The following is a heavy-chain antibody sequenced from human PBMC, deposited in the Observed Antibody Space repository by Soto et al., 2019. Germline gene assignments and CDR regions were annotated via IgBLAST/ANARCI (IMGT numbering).Heavy chain of an antibody. CDR2: IWYDGSNK. Sequence: PWRSLRLSCAASGFTFSSYGMHWVRQAPGKGLEWVAVIWYDGSNKYYADSVKGRFTISRDNSKNTLYLQMNSLRAEDTAVYYCARSRGYSYGDAFDIWGQGTMVTVSS. V-gene: IGHV3-33*01. CDR1: GFTFSSYG. CDR3: ARSRGYSYGDAFDI. D-gene: IGHD5-18*01. J-gene: IGHJ3*02.